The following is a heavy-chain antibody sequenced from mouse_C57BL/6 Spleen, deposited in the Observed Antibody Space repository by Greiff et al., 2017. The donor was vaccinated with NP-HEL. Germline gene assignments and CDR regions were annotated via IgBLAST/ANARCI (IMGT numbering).Heavy chain of an antibody. CDR1: GYTFTSYW. D-gene: IGHD1-1*01. CDR2: IDPSDSYT. J-gene: IGHJ4*01. CDR3: ARKDYGSSYYAMDY. Sequence: QVQLQQPGAELVMPGASVKLSCKASGYTFTSYWMHWVKQRPGQGLEWIGEIDPSDSYTNYTQKFQGKSTLTVSNYSSTAYIPLSSLTSEDSSVYYCARKDYGSSYYAMDYWGQGTSVTVSS. V-gene: IGHV1-69*01.